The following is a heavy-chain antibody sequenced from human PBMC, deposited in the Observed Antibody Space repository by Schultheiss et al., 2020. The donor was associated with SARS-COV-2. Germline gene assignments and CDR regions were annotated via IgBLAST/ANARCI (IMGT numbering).Heavy chain of an antibody. CDR3: ARRRGYDFWSGYYGEGMDV. J-gene: IGHJ6*02. Sequence: ASVKVSCKASGYTFTSYGISWVRQAPGQGLEWMGWMNPNSGNTGYAQKFQGRVTMTRNTSISTAYMELSSLRSEDTAVYYCARRRGYDFWSGYYGEGMDVWGQGTTVTVSS. D-gene: IGHD3-3*01. CDR2: MNPNSGNT. V-gene: IGHV1-8*02. CDR1: GYTFTSYG.